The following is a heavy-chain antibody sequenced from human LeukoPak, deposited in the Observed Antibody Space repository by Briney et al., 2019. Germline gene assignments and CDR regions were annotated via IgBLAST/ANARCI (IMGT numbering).Heavy chain of an antibody. V-gene: IGHV3-23*01. CDR1: GFTFSSYA. CDR2: ISGSGGST. D-gene: IGHD3-22*01. CDR3: AKDAGLDSSGYYYRYFWAGGVGSFDY. J-gene: IGHJ4*02. Sequence: QPGGSLRLSCAASGFTFSSYAMSWVRQAPGKGLEWVSAISGSGGSTYYADSVKGRFTISRDNSKNTLYLQMNSLRAEDTAVYYCAKDAGLDSSGYYYRYFWAGGVGSFDYWGQGTLVTVSS.